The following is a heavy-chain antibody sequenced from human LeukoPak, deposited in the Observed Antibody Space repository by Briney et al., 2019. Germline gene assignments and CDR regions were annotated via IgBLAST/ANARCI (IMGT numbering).Heavy chain of an antibody. Sequence: PSETLSLTCTVSGGSISSYYWSWIRQPPGKGLEWIGYIYYSGCTNYNPSLKSRVTISVDTSKNQFSLKLSSVTAADTAVYYCARVLAAAGYWYFDLWGRGTLVTVSS. J-gene: IGHJ2*01. CDR3: ARVLAAAGYWYFDL. V-gene: IGHV4-59*01. D-gene: IGHD6-13*01. CDR1: GGSISSYY. CDR2: IYYSGCT.